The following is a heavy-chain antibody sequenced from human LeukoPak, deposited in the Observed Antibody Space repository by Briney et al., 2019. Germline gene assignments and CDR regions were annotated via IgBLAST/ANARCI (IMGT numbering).Heavy chain of an antibody. CDR3: AREQYCSGGSCYSGWFDP. Sequence: PGGSLRLSCAASGFTFSSYSMSWVRQAPGEGLEWVSSISSSSSTIYYADSVKGRFTISRDNAKNSLYLQMNSLRAEDTAVYYCAREQYCSGGSCYSGWFDPWGQGTLVTVSS. CDR2: ISSSSSTI. J-gene: IGHJ5*02. D-gene: IGHD2-15*01. V-gene: IGHV3-48*01. CDR1: GFTFSSYS.